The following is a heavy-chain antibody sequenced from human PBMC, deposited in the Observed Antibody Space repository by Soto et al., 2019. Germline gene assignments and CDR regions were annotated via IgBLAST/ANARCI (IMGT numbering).Heavy chain of an antibody. J-gene: IGHJ4*02. D-gene: IGHD4-17*01. V-gene: IGHV4-59*08. CDR2: MYNTGST. CDR1: GGSISRYY. CDR3: ARGPTTEKVDS. Sequence: PSKTLSLTCTVSGGSISRYYWSWIRQPPGKGLEWIGYMYNTGSTVYNPSFKSRVTISVDTSKNQFSLKLTSVTAADTAVYYCARGPTTEKVDSWGQGTLVTVSS.